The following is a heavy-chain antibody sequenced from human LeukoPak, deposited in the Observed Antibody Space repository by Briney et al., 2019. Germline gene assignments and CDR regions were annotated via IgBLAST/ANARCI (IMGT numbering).Heavy chain of an antibody. CDR3: ARRRLGETTTANWFDP. J-gene: IGHJ5*02. D-gene: IGHD1-7*01. Sequence: PSETLSLTCAVSGASISSYFWGWIRQPPGKGLEWIGYIYYSGSPNYSPSLKSRVTISVDTSKNQFSLKLSSVTAADTAVYYCARRRLGETTTANWFDPWGQGTLVTVSS. V-gene: IGHV4-59*08. CDR2: IYYSGSP. CDR1: GASISSYF.